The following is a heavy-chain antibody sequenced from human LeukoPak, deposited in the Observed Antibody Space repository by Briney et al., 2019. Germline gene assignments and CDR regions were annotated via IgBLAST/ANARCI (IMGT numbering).Heavy chain of an antibody. J-gene: IGHJ4*02. CDR2: IKEDGSVM. V-gene: IGHV3-7*01. Sequence: GGSLRLSCAVSGFPFTNYGMSWVRQAPGKGLERVANIKEDGSVMYYVDSLKGRFTISRDSAQNSLYLQMNSLRVEDTAVYFCARDLWGSYSTGSYLDYWGQGALVTVSS. CDR1: GFPFTNYG. D-gene: IGHD6-19*01. CDR3: ARDLWGSYSTGSYLDY.